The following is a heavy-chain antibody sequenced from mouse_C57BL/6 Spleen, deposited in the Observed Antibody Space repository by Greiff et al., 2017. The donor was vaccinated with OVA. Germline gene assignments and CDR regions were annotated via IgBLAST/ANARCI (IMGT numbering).Heavy chain of an antibody. J-gene: IGHJ4*01. CDR1: GYSITSGYD. CDR3: ARGSYYEEGAMDY. V-gene: IGHV3-1*01. D-gene: IGHD1-1*01. Sequence: EVQLQQSGPGMVKPSQSLSLTCTVTGYSITSGYDWHWIRHFPGNKLEWMGYISYSGSTNYNPSLKSRISITHDTSKNHFFLKLNSVTTEDTATYYCARGSYYEEGAMDYWGQGTSVTVSS. CDR2: ISYSGST.